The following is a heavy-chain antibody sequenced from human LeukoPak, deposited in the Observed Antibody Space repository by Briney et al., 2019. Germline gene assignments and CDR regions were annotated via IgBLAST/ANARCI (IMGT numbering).Heavy chain of an antibody. V-gene: IGHV4-59*01. J-gene: IGHJ5*02. CDR3: ARVVAAAAWLDP. Sequence: SETLSLTCTVSGGSISSYYWSWIRQPPGKGLEWIGYIYYSGSTKYNPSLKSRVTISVDTSKKQFSLKVSSVTAADTALYYCARVVAAAAWLDPWGQGILVTVSP. D-gene: IGHD6-13*01. CDR1: GGSISSYY. CDR2: IYYSGST.